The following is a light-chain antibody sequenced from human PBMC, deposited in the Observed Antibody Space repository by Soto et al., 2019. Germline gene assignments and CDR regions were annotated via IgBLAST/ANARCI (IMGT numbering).Light chain of an antibody. V-gene: IGKV1-5*01. CDR1: QSVSSW. CDR3: QQYNRYWT. Sequence: QTPRPPSTLSASVGDRITITCRASQSVSSWLAWYQQKPGKAPKVLIYDASSLESGVPSRFSGSGSGTEFTLTISSLQPDDFATYYCQQYNRYWTFGQGTKV. CDR2: DAS. J-gene: IGKJ1*01.